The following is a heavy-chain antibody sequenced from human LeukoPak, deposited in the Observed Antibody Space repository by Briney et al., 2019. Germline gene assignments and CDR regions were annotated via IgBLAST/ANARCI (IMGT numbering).Heavy chain of an antibody. D-gene: IGHD4-23*01. CDR1: GGSISSGGYY. CDR3: ARGGPDYGGNSVLRWFDP. J-gene: IGHJ5*02. CDR2: IYYSGST. V-gene: IGHV4-31*03. Sequence: SQTLSLTCTVSGGSISSGGYYWSWIRQHPGKGLEWIGYIYYSGSTYYNPSLKSRVTISVDTSKNQFSLKLSSVTAADTAVYYCARGGPDYGGNSVLRWFDPWGQGTLVTVSS.